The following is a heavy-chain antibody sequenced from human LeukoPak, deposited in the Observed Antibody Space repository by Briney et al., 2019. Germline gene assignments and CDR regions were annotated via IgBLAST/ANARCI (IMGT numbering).Heavy chain of an antibody. CDR1: GGSISSYY. Sequence: SETLSLTCTVSGGSISSYYWSWIRQPPGKGLEWIGYIYYSGSTNYNPSLKSRVTISVDTSKNQFSLKLSSVTAADTAVYYCTTEETYYYDSSGSTDAFDIWGQGTMVTVSS. J-gene: IGHJ3*02. CDR3: TTEETYYYDSSGSTDAFDI. V-gene: IGHV4-59*01. CDR2: IYYSGST. D-gene: IGHD3-22*01.